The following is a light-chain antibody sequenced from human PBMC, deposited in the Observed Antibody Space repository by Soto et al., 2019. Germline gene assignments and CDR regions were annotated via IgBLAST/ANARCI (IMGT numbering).Light chain of an antibody. J-gene: IGLJ1*01. CDR3: SSYSISTAYL. Sequence: QSALTQPASVSGSPGQSITISCTGTSSDVGAYNYVSWYQQHPGKAPKFLIYEVNNRPSGVSDRFSGSKSGNTASLTISALQAEDEADYFCSSYSISTAYLFGTGTKLTVL. CDR1: SSDVGAYNY. CDR2: EVN. V-gene: IGLV2-14*01.